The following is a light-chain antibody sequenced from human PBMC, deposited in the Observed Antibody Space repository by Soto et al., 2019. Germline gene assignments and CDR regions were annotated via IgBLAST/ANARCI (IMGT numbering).Light chain of an antibody. CDR3: LSSAGSNTLL. J-gene: IGLJ2*01. Sequence: QSSLSQPRSVSGSLGQSVTISCTGSDTDVGSYNYVSWYQHHPGNAPKLIIHDVTQRPSGVPDRFSGSKSGYRASLAISGLQADEEAISYCLSSAGSNTLLFGGGTQLTVL. CDR1: DTDVGSYNY. V-gene: IGLV2-11*01. CDR2: DVT.